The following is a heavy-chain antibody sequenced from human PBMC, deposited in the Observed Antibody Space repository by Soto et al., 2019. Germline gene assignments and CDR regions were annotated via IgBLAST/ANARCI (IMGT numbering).Heavy chain of an antibody. CDR3: ARSVAVPGAHIDY. J-gene: IGHJ4*02. CDR1: GGSISGSY. Sequence: PSETLSLTCSVSGGSISGSYCSWIRQSPGKGLEWLGYVYYTGSTNCSPSLRSRVSISVDTSKNEFSLRLSSVTAADTAVYFCARSVAVPGAHIDYWGQGTQVTVSS. D-gene: IGHD6-19*01. V-gene: IGHV4-59*01. CDR2: VYYTGST.